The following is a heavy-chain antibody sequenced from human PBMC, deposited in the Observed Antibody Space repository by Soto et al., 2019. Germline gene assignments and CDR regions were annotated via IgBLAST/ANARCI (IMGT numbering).Heavy chain of an antibody. CDR2: IWYDGSNK. CDR1: GFSFSTYG. CDR3: ARANCISGRCYPWFDP. J-gene: IGHJ5*02. V-gene: IGHV3-33*01. D-gene: IGHD2-2*01. Sequence: QVQLVESGGGVVQPGRSLRLSCAASGFSFSTYGMHWVRQAPGKGLEWVAAIWYDGSNKLYSYSVKGRLTISRDNSKNTVDLQINSLRAEDTAVYYCARANCISGRCYPWFDPWGQGTLVTVSS.